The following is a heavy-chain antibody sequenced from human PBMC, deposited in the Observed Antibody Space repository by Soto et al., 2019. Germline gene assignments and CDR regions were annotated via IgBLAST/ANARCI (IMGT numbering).Heavy chain of an antibody. CDR1: GFTFSSYA. CDR3: AKDWVYCSGGSCPRPFDY. Sequence: EVQLLESGGGVVQPGGSLRLSCAASGFTFSSYAMTWVRQAPGKGLEWVSTISGSGATTHYADSVKGRFTISRDNSKNTLCLQMNSLRAEDTAVYYCAKDWVYCSGGSCPRPFDYRGQGTLVTVSS. V-gene: IGHV3-23*01. D-gene: IGHD2-15*01. J-gene: IGHJ4*02. CDR2: ISGSGATT.